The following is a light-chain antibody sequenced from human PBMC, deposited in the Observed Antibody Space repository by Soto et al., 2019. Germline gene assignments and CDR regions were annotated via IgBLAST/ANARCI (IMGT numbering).Light chain of an antibody. CDR1: QSVSNNY. Sequence: EIVLTQSPGTLSLSPGERATLSCRASQSVSNNYLAWYQQKPGQAPRLLISGASNRATGIPDRFSGSGSGTDISLSIRSLEPEDFVVYYCQQYGSAGTFGQGTKVDIK. CDR3: QQYGSAGT. V-gene: IGKV3-20*01. J-gene: IGKJ1*01. CDR2: GAS.